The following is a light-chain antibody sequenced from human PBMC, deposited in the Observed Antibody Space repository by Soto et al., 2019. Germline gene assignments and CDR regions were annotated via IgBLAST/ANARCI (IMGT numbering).Light chain of an antibody. CDR2: DTS. CDR1: QSVTGTF. V-gene: IGKV3-20*01. Sequence: EIVLTQSPGTLSLSPGERATLSCRASQSVTGTFLAWHQHRPGQAPRLLISDTSRRASGIPDRFSGCGSGTDFTLTISRLEPEDFAVYYCHKYGSSSPAFGGGTKVDIK. J-gene: IGKJ4*01. CDR3: HKYGSSSPA.